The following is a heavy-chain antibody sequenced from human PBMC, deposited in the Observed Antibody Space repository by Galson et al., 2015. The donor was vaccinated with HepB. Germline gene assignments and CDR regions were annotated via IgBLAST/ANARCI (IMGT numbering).Heavy chain of an antibody. CDR3: VHEFCTTGVCDNFNY. CDR1: GFTFRNYG. D-gene: IGHD2-8*01. Sequence: SLRLSCATSGFTFRNYGMQWVRQAPGKGLEWVAVISNDGSAQFYADSVKGRFTISRDNSKNTLDLQMRSLRPEDTALYYCVHEFCTTGVCDNFNYWGQGTLVTVSS. CDR2: ISNDGSAQ. V-gene: IGHV3-30*03. J-gene: IGHJ4*02.